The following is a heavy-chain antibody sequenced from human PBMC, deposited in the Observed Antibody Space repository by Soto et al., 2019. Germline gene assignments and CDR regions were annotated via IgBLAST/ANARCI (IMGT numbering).Heavy chain of an antibody. CDR3: ARSIDGSGSYYTYGMDV. Sequence: GASVKVSCKASGYLFTAYSMHWVRLAPGQGLEWMGVVNPSGGSTKYAQNFQGRVTMTRDTSTSTVYMELSSLRSEDTAVYYCARSIDGSGSYYTYGMDVWGQGTTVTVSS. CDR1: GYLFTAYS. D-gene: IGHD3-10*01. CDR2: VNPSGGST. J-gene: IGHJ6*02. V-gene: IGHV1-46*01.